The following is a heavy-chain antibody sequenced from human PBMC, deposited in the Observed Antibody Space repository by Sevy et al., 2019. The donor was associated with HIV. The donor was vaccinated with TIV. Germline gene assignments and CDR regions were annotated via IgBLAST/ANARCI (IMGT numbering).Heavy chain of an antibody. CDR3: ARDPHHYGDYIDY. V-gene: IGHV3-21*01. J-gene: IGHJ4*02. Sequence: GGSLRLSCAASGITFSSYSMNWVRQAPGKGLEWVSSISRNSDYKYYADSVKGRFTISRDNAKNSLYLQMNSLRAEDMAVYYCARDPHHYGDYIDYWGQGTLVTVSS. D-gene: IGHD4-17*01. CDR2: ISRNSDYK. CDR1: GITFSSYS.